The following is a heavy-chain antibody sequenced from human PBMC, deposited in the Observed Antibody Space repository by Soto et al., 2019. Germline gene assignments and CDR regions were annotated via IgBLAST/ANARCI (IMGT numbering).Heavy chain of an antibody. CDR2: IYYSGST. V-gene: IGHV4-59*08. CDR3: ARSYCTNGVCFALNWFDP. CDR1: GVSISTYY. J-gene: IGHJ5*02. Sequence: PSETLSLTCTVSGVSISTYYWSWIRQPPGKGLEWIGYIYYSGSTNYNPSLKSRATISVDTSKSQFSLKLTSVTAADTAVYYCARSYCTNGVCFALNWFDPWGQGTLVTVSS. D-gene: IGHD2-8*01.